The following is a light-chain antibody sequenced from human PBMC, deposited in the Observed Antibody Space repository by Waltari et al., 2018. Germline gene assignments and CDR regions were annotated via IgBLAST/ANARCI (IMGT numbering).Light chain of an antibody. CDR1: PRIKNN. CDR2: DAS. Sequence: ETVMTQSPATLSVYPGERATLPCRASPRIKNNLAWYQQKGGQAPRLLLFDASTRATGISARFSGSGYGTEFTLTISSLQSEDFAVYYCQQLKSYPITFGGGTKVEIK. J-gene: IGKJ4*01. CDR3: QQLKSYPIT. V-gene: IGKV3-15*01.